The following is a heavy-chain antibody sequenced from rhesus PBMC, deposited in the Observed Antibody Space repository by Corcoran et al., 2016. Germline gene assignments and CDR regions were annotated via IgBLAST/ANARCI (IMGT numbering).Heavy chain of an antibody. V-gene: IGHV3-100*02. CDR2: ISESGVTI. J-gene: IGHJ4*01. CDR3: TRRGSWRYYFDY. D-gene: IGHD6-25*01. CDR1: GFTFSSYE. Sequence: DVQLVESGGGLVKPGGSLRLSCVASGFTFSSYEMHWVRQAPGKGLEWDSVISESGVTIYYAAYVKGQFTISGDNAKNSLFLQMNSLRAEDTAVYYCTRRGSWRYYFDYWGQGVLVTVSS.